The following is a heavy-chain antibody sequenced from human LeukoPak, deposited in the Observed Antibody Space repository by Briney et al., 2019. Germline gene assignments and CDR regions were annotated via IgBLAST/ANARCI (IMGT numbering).Heavy chain of an antibody. D-gene: IGHD6-19*01. CDR2: IWYDGSNQ. V-gene: IGHV3-33*01. CDR1: GFTFSNYG. J-gene: IGHJ4*02. CDR3: ARDRYTSGWYFDY. Sequence: GRSLRLSCAASGFTFSNYGMHWVRQAPGEGLEWVAVIWYDGSNQFYADSVKGRFTISRENSKNTLYLQMNSLRAEDTAVYYCARDRYTSGWYFDYWGQGTLVTVSS.